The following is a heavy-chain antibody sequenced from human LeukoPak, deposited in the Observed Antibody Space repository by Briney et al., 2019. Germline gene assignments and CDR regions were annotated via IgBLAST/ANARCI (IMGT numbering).Heavy chain of an antibody. CDR2: ISYSGNT. CDR1: GGSITRTTYY. Sequence: PSETLSLTCTVSGGSITRTTYYWGWMRQPPGKGLEWIGSISYSGNTYYNPSLRSRLTISVDTSNNQWSLRLTSVTSADTGVYYCARLWSGKRPPDYWGQGTPVTVPS. D-gene: IGHD6-25*01. CDR3: ARLWSGKRPPDY. V-gene: IGHV4-39*01. J-gene: IGHJ4*02.